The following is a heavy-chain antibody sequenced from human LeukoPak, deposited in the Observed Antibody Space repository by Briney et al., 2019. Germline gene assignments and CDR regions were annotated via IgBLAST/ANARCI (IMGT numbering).Heavy chain of an antibody. J-gene: IGHJ3*02. CDR1: GFTFSSYA. CDR3: ARGEYYYDSSDAFAI. Sequence: PGGSLRLSCAASGFTFSSYAMHWVRQAPGKGLEWVAVISYDGSNKYYADSVKGRFTISRDNSKNTLYLQMNSLRAEDTAVYYCARGEYYYDSSDAFAIWGQGTMVTVSS. D-gene: IGHD3-22*01. CDR2: ISYDGSNK. V-gene: IGHV3-30-3*01.